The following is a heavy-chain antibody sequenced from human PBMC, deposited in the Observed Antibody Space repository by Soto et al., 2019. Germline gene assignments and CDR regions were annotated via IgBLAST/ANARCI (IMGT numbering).Heavy chain of an antibody. CDR3: AKATSFRSAGDYGDYYFDY. D-gene: IGHD4-17*01. V-gene: IGHV3-23*01. CDR2: ISGSGGST. J-gene: IGHJ4*02. CDR1: GFTFSSYA. Sequence: GGSLRLSCAASGFTFSSYAMSWVRQAPGKGLEWVSAISGSGGSTYYADSVKGRFTISRDNSKNTLYLQMNSLRAEDTAVYYCAKATSFRSAGDYGDYYFDYWGQGTLVTVSS.